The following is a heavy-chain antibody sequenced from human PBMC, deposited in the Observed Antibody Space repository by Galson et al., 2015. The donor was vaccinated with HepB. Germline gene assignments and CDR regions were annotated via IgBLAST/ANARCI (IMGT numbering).Heavy chain of an antibody. CDR3: ARDLLVVGGREDY. Sequence: SLRLSCAASGFTFGDYAMSWFRQAPGKGLEWVANIRPDGSEKHYVDSVKGRFTLSRDNAQNSLWLQINSLRVEDTAVYYCARDLLVVGGREDYWGQGTLVTVSS. D-gene: IGHD2-8*02. J-gene: IGHJ4*02. V-gene: IGHV3-7*03. CDR2: IRPDGSEK. CDR1: GFTFGDYA.